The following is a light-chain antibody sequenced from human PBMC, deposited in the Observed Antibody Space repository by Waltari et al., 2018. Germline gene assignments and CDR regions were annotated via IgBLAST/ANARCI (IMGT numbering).Light chain of an antibody. Sequence: DIVMTQFPDSLAVSLGERAPINCRSSQTILYSSNNKNYLAWYQQKPGQPPNLLVYWASTRESGVPDRFSGSGSGTDFTLTISSLQAEDVAVYYCQQYYSTPHTFGQGTKLEIK. V-gene: IGKV4-1*01. CDR2: WAS. CDR1: QTILYSSNNKNY. J-gene: IGKJ2*01. CDR3: QQYYSTPHT.